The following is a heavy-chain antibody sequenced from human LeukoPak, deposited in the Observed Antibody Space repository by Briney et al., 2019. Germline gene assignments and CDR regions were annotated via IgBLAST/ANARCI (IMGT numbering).Heavy chain of an antibody. V-gene: IGHV3-9*01. CDR2: ISWNSGSI. Sequence: GRSLRLSCAASGFSFDDYAMHWVRQAPGKGLEWVSGISWNSGSIGYADSVKGRFTISRDNAKNSLYLQMNSLRDEDTAVYYCARPGDAYYFDYWGQGTLVTVSS. D-gene: IGHD2-21*02. CDR3: ARPGDAYYFDY. CDR1: GFSFDDYA. J-gene: IGHJ4*02.